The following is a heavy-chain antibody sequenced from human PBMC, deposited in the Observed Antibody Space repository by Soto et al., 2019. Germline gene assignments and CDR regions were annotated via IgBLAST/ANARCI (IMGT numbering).Heavy chain of an antibody. Sequence: ASVKVSCKASGYTFTSYAMHWVRQAPGQRLEWMGWINAGNGNTKYSQKFQGRVTITRDTSASTAYMELSSLRSEDTAVYYCARDQRYDSYYYGMDVWGQGPTVTVSS. CDR2: INAGNGNT. J-gene: IGHJ6*02. CDR3: ARDQRYDSYYYGMDV. V-gene: IGHV1-3*01. CDR1: GYTFTSYA. D-gene: IGHD3-22*01.